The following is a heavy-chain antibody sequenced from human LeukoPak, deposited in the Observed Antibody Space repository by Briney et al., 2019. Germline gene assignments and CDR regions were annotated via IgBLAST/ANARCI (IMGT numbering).Heavy chain of an antibody. D-gene: IGHD4-23*01. CDR2: ISSSSSTI. J-gene: IGHJ4*02. V-gene: IGHV3-48*01. CDR1: GFTFSSSS. CDR3: ASLSYGGNSDY. Sequence: GGSLRLSCAASGFTFSSSSMNWVRQAPGKGLEWVSYISSSSSTIKYADSVKGRFTISRDNAKNSLYLQMNSLRAEDTAVYYCASLSYGGNSDYWGQGTLVTVSS.